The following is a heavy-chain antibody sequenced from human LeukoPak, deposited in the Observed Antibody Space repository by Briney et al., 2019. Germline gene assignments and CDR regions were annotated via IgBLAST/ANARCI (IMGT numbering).Heavy chain of an antibody. CDR2: ISGSGGST. V-gene: IGHV3-23*01. CDR1: GGSISSYY. CDR3: ALYYYDSSGYYGTRAPFDY. D-gene: IGHD3-22*01. J-gene: IGHJ4*02. Sequence: ETLSLTCTVSGGSISSYYWSWVRQAPGKGLEWVSAISGSGGSTYYADSVKGRFTISRDNSKNTLYLQMNSLRAEDTAVYYCALYYYDSSGYYGTRAPFDYWGQGTLVTVSS.